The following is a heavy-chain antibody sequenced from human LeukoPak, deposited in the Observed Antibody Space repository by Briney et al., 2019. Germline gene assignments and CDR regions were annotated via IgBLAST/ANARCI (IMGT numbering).Heavy chain of an antibody. J-gene: IGHJ4*02. CDR2: IFPGDSDT. CDR1: GYSFTSYC. Sequence: KPGESLKISCKGSGYSFTSYCIGWVRQMPGKGLEWVGIIFPGDSDTRYSPSFQGQVTISADKSISAAYLQWSSLKASDTAMYFCARRPCSSISCFFDYWGQGTLVTVSS. CDR3: ARRPCSSISCFFDY. V-gene: IGHV5-51*03. D-gene: IGHD2-2*01.